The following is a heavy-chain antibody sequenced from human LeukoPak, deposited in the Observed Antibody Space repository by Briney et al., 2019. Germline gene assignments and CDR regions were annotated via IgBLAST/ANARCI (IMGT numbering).Heavy chain of an antibody. CDR3: ARDNSVGDSAWWFDP. D-gene: IGHD5-12*01. CDR1: GYTFTNNF. CDR2: INPSGDNT. J-gene: IGHJ5*02. Sequence: ASVKVSCKASGYTFTNNFMHWVRQAPGQGLEWMGIINPSGDNTWYAQKFQGRVTITRDMAMSTDYMEVSSLRSEDTAVYYCARDNSVGDSAWWFDPWGQGTLVTVSS. V-gene: IGHV1-46*01.